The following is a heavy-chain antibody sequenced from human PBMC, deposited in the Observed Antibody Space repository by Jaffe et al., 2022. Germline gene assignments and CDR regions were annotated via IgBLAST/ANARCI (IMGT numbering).Heavy chain of an antibody. D-gene: IGHD2-21*02. CDR1: GGSISSYY. J-gene: IGHJ4*02. V-gene: IGHV4-59*01. CDR2: IYYSGST. Sequence: QVQLQESGPGLVKPSETLSLTCTVSGGSISSYYWSWIRQPPGKGLEWIGYIYYSGSTNYNPSLKSRVTISVDTSKNQFSLKLSSVTAADTAVYYCARERGHRYGGNSGQFDYWGQGTLVTVSS. CDR3: ARERGHRYGGNSGQFDY.